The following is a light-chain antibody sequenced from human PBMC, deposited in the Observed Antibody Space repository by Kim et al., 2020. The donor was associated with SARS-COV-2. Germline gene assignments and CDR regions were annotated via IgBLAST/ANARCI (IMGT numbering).Light chain of an antibody. Sequence: EIVLTQSPGTLSLSPGERATLSCRASQSVSSIYLAWYQQKPGQAPRLLISGASSRATGIPDRFSGSGSGTDFTLTISSLEPEDFAVYYCQQYGSSTQHTFGGGTNVDIK. CDR3: QQYGSSTQHT. J-gene: IGKJ4*01. V-gene: IGKV3-20*01. CDR1: QSVSSIY. CDR2: GAS.